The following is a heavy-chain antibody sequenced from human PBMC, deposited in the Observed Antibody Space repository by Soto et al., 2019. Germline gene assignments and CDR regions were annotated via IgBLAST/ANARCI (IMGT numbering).Heavy chain of an antibody. CDR3: AKAPTNYGSGSYYYY. D-gene: IGHD3-10*01. CDR1: GFTFSSYA. CDR2: ISGSDGST. Sequence: EVQLLESGGGLVQPGGSLRLSCAASGFTFSSYAMSWVRQAPGKGLEWVSAISGSDGSTYYADSVKGRFTISRDNSKNTLYLQMNSLRAEDTAVYYCAKAPTNYGSGSYYYYWGQGTLVTVSS. J-gene: IGHJ4*02. V-gene: IGHV3-23*01.